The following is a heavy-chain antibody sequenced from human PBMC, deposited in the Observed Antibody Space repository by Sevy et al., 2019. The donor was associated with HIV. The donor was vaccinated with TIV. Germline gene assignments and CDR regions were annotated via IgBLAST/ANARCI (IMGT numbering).Heavy chain of an antibody. CDR2: ISWNSGSI. V-gene: IGHV3-9*01. J-gene: IGHJ4*02. CDR3: AKAREIMTKLSPFDY. D-gene: IGHD4-17*01. CDR1: GLTFDNYA. Sequence: GGSLRLSCAASGLTFDNYAMHWVRQVPGKGLEWVSGISWNSGSIAYADAVKGRFTISRDNAKKSLYLQMNSLRPEDTALYYCAKAREIMTKLSPFDYWGQGTLVTVS.